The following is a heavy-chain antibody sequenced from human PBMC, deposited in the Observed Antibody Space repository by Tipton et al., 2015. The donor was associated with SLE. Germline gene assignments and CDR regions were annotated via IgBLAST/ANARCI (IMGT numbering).Heavy chain of an antibody. CDR3: AAAGTRYYYYMDV. V-gene: IGHV3-23*01. Sequence: SLRLSCAASGFTFSSYAMSWVRQAPGKGLEWVSAISGSGGSTYYADSVKGRFTISRDNSKNTLYLQMNSLRAEDTAVYYCAAAGTRYYYYMDVWGKGTTVTVSS. CDR2: ISGSGGST. CDR1: GFTFSSYA. D-gene: IGHD6-13*01. J-gene: IGHJ6*03.